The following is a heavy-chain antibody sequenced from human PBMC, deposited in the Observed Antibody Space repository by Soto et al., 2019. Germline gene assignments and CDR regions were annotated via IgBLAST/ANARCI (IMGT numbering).Heavy chain of an antibody. CDR3: AREGLVLVPTTVNSDYYYYAMDV. J-gene: IGHJ6*04. Sequence: SVKLSCKASGGTFSSYAISWVRQAPGQGLEWMGGIIPIFATANYAQKFQGRVTITADESTNTAYMELSSLRSEDTAVYYCAREGLVLVPTTVNSDYYYYAMDVWGKGTTVTVSS. D-gene: IGHD2-2*01. V-gene: IGHV1-69*13. CDR1: GGTFSSYA. CDR2: IIPIFATA.